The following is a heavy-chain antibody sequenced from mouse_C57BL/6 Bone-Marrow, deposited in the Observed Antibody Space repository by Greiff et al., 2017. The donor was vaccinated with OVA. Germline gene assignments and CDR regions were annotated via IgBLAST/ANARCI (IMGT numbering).Heavy chain of an antibody. Sequence: VKLMESGAELLKPGASVKLSCKATGYTFTGYWIEWVKQRPGHGLEWIGEILPGSGSTNYNEKFKGKATFTADTSSNTAYMQLSSLTTEDSAIYYCARKAYYYGSRRYYFDYWGQGTTLTVSS. CDR2: ILPGSGST. V-gene: IGHV1-9*01. CDR1: GYTFTGYW. D-gene: IGHD1-1*01. CDR3: ARKAYYYGSRRYYFDY. J-gene: IGHJ2*01.